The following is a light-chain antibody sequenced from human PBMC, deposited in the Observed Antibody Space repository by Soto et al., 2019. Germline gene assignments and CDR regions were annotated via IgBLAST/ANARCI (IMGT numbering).Light chain of an antibody. CDR3: QQSYSTPFT. V-gene: IGKV1-39*01. CDR2: AAS. Sequence: DIQMTQSPSSLSASVGDRVTITCRASQNISNYLNWYQQKPEKAPKLLIYAASSLQSGVPSRFSGSGSGTDFTLTISSLPPEDFATYYCQQSYSTPFTFGPGTKVDIK. J-gene: IGKJ3*01. CDR1: QNISNY.